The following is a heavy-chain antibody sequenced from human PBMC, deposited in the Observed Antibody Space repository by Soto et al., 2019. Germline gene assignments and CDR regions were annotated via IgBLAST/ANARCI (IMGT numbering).Heavy chain of an antibody. CDR2: ISAYNGNT. Sequence: ASVKVSCKASGYTFTIYGISWVRQAPGQGLEWMGWISAYNGNTNYAQKLQGRVTMTTDTSTSTAYMELRSLRSDDTAVYYCARDSYDFWSGYYGFDYWGQGTLVTVSS. V-gene: IGHV1-18*01. D-gene: IGHD3-3*01. J-gene: IGHJ4*02. CDR1: GYTFTIYG. CDR3: ARDSYDFWSGYYGFDY.